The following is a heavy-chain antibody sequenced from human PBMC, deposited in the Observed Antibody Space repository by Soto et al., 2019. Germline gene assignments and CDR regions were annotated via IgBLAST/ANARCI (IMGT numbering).Heavy chain of an antibody. CDR1: GGSISRGGYC. D-gene: IGHD3-10*01. CDR2: IYYSGST. J-gene: IGHJ5*02. V-gene: IGHV4-31*03. CDR3: AKGFGGGRWVDH. Sequence: TLSFTCSVCGGSISRGGYCWSWIRQHPGKCIEWIGYIYYSGSTYYNPSLKSRVTISVDTSKNQFSLKLSSVTAADTAVYYYAKGFGGGRWVDHGGQGNLVTVSS.